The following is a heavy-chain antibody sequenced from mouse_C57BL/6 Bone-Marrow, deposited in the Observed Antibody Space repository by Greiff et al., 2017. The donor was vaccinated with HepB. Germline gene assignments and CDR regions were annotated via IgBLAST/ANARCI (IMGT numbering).Heavy chain of an antibody. J-gene: IGHJ4*01. D-gene: IGHD1-1*01. CDR3: AIHEEGYYDSSSYCCYAMDG. V-gene: IGHV1-62-2*01. Sequence: QVQLQQSGAELVKPGASVKLSCKASGYTFTEYSIHWVKQRPGQGLEWIGWFDPGSGSIKYNEKFKDKATLTADKSSSTVYLELSRLTSEYSAVSFFAIHEEGYYDSSSYCCYAMDGWGWGTGVTVTA. CDR1: GYTFTEYS. CDR2: FDPGSGSI.